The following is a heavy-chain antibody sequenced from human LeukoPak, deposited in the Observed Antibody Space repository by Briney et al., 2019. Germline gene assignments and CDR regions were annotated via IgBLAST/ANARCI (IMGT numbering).Heavy chain of an antibody. Sequence: PSETLSLTCTVSGGSIYSYFWTWIRQSPGKGLEWIAYIYHSGTINYNPSLKSRVTISLDTSKNQVSLNLSSVTAADTAVYYCAREPESWFDPWGQGTLVTVSS. J-gene: IGHJ5*02. CDR2: IYHSGTI. D-gene: IGHD1-26*01. V-gene: IGHV4-4*09. CDR3: AREPESWFDP. CDR1: GGSIYSYF.